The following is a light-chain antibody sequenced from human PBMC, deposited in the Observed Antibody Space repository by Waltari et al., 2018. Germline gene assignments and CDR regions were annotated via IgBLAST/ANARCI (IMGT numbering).Light chain of an antibody. CDR2: DVN. Sequence: QSALTQTASVSGSPGQAITISCSGTTSDIGKYNLVSWYPQHPGKAPTLIIYDVNMGPSGVSDRFSGSKSGNTAFLTISGLQSADEADYYCCSYAGSAISMFGGGTKVTVL. J-gene: IGLJ3*02. V-gene: IGLV2-23*02. CDR3: CSYAGSAISM. CDR1: TSDIGKYNL.